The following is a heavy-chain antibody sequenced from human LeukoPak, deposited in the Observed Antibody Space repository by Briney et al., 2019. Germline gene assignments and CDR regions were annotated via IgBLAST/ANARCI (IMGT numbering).Heavy chain of an antibody. V-gene: IGHV3-23*01. CDR3: TNTGTYSIY. CDR2: ITSSGTT. CDR1: GLSFRSYG. Sequence: GGSLRLSCAVSGLSFRSYGMGWVRQAPGKGLEWVSSITSSGTTNYADSVKDRFVISRDNSKDTLFLQMNSLRVEDTALYYCTNTGTYSIYWGQGTLVTVSS. D-gene: IGHD2-15*01. J-gene: IGHJ4*02.